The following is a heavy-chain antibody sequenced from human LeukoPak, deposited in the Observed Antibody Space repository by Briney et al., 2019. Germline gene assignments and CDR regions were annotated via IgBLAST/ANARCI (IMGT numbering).Heavy chain of an antibody. CDR3: ARARVVAAIDDWFDP. D-gene: IGHD2-15*01. J-gene: IGHJ5*02. Sequence: PGGSLRLSCAASGFTFSSYSMNWVRQAPGKGLEWVSSISSSSSYIYYADSVKGRFTISRGNAKNSLYLQMNSLRAEDTAVYYCARARVVAAIDDWFDPWGQGTLVTVSS. V-gene: IGHV3-21*01. CDR1: GFTFSSYS. CDR2: ISSSSSYI.